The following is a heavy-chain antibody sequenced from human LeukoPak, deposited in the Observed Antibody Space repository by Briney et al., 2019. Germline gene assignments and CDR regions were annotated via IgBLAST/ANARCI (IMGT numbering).Heavy chain of an antibody. CDR2: ISWNSGSI. CDR1: GFTFDDYA. V-gene: IGHV3-9*01. Sequence: PGGSLRLSCAASGFTFDDYAMHWVRQAPGKGLDWVSGISWNSGSIGYADSVKGRFTISRGNAKNSLYLQMNSLRAEDTALYYCAKETAAAGGIDYWGQGTLVTVSS. J-gene: IGHJ4*02. D-gene: IGHD6-13*01. CDR3: AKETAAAGGIDY.